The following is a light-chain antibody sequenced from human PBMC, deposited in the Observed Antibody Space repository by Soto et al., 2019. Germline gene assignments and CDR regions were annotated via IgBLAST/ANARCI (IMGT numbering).Light chain of an antibody. CDR1: QSVLHSSNNENY. CDR2: WAS. Sequence: DIVMTQSPDSLAVSLGERATINCKSSQSVLHSSNNENYLAWYQQKPGQPPKLLIYWASTRESGVPDRFSGSGSGTDFTLTISSLQAEDVAVYYCHQYYSSPCTFGQGTKVEIK. J-gene: IGKJ1*01. V-gene: IGKV4-1*01. CDR3: HQYYSSPCT.